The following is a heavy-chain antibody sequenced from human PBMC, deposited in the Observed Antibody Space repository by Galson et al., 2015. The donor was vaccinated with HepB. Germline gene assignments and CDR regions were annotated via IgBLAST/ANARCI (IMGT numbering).Heavy chain of an antibody. CDR3: VRDRVDTTI. J-gene: IGHJ4*02. V-gene: IGHV3-73*01. Sequence: SLRLSCAASGFTFSGSAMHWVRQASGKGLEWVGRIRSKANSYATAYAASVKGRFTISRDNAKNSLYLQMNRLRAEDTAVYYCVRDRVDTTIWGQGILVTVSS. D-gene: IGHD5-18*01. CDR1: GFTFSGSA. CDR2: IRSKANSYAT.